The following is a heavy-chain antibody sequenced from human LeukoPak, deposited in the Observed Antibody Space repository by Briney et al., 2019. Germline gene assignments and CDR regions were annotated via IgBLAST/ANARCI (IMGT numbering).Heavy chain of an antibody. J-gene: IGHJ5*02. D-gene: IGHD3-3*01. Sequence: SETLSLTCSVSGASIRSSGHSWGWIRQPPGKGLEWIGSFFYGGSTYYNPSLKSRVTISVDTSKNQFSLKLSSVTAADTAVYYCARGSAASIFGVVIRRFWFDPWGQGTLVTVSS. CDR3: ARGSAASIFGVVIRRFWFDP. CDR1: GASIRSSGHS. V-gene: IGHV4-39*01. CDR2: FFYGGST.